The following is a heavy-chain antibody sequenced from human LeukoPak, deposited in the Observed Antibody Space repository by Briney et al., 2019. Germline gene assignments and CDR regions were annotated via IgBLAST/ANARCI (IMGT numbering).Heavy chain of an antibody. D-gene: IGHD1-1*01. Sequence: GESLKISCKGSGYSFTSYWIGWVRQMPGKGLEWMGIIYPDDSDTRYSPSFQGQVTISADKSISTAYLQWSSLKASDTAMYYCARPRRTTMIPFDYWGQGTLVTVSS. CDR1: GYSFTSYW. CDR2: IYPDDSDT. CDR3: ARPRRTTMIPFDY. J-gene: IGHJ4*02. V-gene: IGHV5-51*01.